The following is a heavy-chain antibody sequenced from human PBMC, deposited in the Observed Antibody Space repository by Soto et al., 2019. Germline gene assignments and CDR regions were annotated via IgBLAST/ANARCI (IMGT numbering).Heavy chain of an antibody. CDR1: GFTFSSYA. Sequence: EVQLLESGGGLVQPGGSLRLSCAASGFTFSSYAMSWVRQAPGKGLEWVSAISGSGGSTYYADSVKGRFTISRDNSKNTLYLQMNSLRAEDTAVYYCAKGMYSSGWSIHRYYYYYMDVWGKGTTVTVSS. J-gene: IGHJ6*03. CDR3: AKGMYSSGWSIHRYYYYYMDV. D-gene: IGHD6-19*01. V-gene: IGHV3-23*01. CDR2: ISGSGGST.